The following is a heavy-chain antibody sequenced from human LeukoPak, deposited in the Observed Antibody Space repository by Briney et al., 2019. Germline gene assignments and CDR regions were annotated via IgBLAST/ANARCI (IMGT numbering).Heavy chain of an antibody. D-gene: IGHD5-24*01. J-gene: IGHJ4*02. CDR3: ARDGRGWLQLRGGIPFDY. CDR1: GFTFSSYA. CDR2: ISYDGSNK. V-gene: IGHV3-30*04. Sequence: GGSLRLSCAASGFTFSSYAMHWVRQAPGKGLEWVAVISYDGSNKYYADSVKGRFTISRDNSKNTLYLQMNSLRAEDTAVYYCARDGRGWLQLRGGIPFDYWGQGTLVTVSS.